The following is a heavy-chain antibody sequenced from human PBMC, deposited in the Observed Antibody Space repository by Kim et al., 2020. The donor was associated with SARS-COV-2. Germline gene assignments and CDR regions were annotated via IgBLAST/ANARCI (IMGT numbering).Heavy chain of an antibody. J-gene: IGHJ6*03. V-gene: IGHV3-30*01. CDR3: AREYYSYYYMDV. Sequence: YYADSVKGRFTISRDNSKNTLYLQMNSLRAEDTAVYYCAREYYSYYYMDVWGKGTTVTVSS.